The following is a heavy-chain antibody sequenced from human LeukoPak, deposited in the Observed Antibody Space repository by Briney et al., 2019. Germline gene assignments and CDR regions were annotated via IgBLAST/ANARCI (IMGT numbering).Heavy chain of an antibody. CDR1: GGSINSYY. D-gene: IGHD6-13*01. CDR3: ARDRRDAIVAAGTFDY. V-gene: IGHV4-4*07. J-gene: IGHJ4*02. CDR2: IYSTGST. Sequence: SETLSLTCTVSGGSINSYYWSWIRQPAGEGLEWIGRIYSTGSTNYNPSLKSRVTMSVDTSENQFSLKLSSVTAADTAVYYCARDRRDAIVAAGTFDYWGQGTLVTVSS.